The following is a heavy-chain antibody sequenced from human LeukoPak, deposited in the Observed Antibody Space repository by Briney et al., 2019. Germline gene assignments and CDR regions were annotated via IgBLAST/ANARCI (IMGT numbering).Heavy chain of an antibody. CDR3: ARTPGGYSGYGLRPEEPMYYYYYMDV. CDR2: VIPILGTA. Sequence: SEKVSRKASGGTFSSYAISWVRQAPGPGLEWMGGVIPILGTANYAQKSQGRVTITTDESTSTAYMELSSLRSEDTAVYYCARTPGGYSGYGLRPEEPMYYYYYMDVWGKGTTVTVSS. V-gene: IGHV1-69*05. CDR1: GGTFSSYA. D-gene: IGHD5-12*01. J-gene: IGHJ6*03.